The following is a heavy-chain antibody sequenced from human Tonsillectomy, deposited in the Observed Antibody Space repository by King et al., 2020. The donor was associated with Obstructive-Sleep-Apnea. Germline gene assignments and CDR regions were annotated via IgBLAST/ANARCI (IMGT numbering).Heavy chain of an antibody. D-gene: IGHD6-6*01. CDR2: INYSGST. CDR1: GGSISSYY. V-gene: IGHV4-59*01. J-gene: IGHJ4*02. CDR3: ARDSSIFYYFDY. Sequence: QLQESGPGLVKPSETLSLTCTVSGGSISSYYWSWIRQPPGKGLEWIGYINYSGSTNYNPSLKGPVTISVDTSKNQFSLKLSSVTAADTAVYYCARDSSIFYYFDYWGQGTLVTVSS.